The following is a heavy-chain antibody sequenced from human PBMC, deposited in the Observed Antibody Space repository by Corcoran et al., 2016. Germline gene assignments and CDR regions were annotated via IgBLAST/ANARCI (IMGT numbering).Heavy chain of an antibody. V-gene: IGHV1-46*01. D-gene: IGHD6-13*01. Sequence: QVQLVQSGAEVKKPGASVKVSCKASGYTFTSYYMHWVRQAPGQGLEWMGIINPSGGSTSYAQKFQGRVTMTRDTSTSTVYMELSSLRSEDTAVYYCARDLGHYSSSWYKSYYYYYGMDVWGQGTTVTVSS. CDR1: GYTFTSYY. J-gene: IGHJ6*02. CDR2: INPSGGST. CDR3: ARDLGHYSSSWYKSYYYYYGMDV.